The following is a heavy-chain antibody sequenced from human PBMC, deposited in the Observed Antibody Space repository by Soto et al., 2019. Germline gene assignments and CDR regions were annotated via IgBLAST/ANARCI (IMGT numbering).Heavy chain of an antibody. D-gene: IGHD3-3*01. Sequence: GGSLRHSCAASGFTFSSYAMSWVRQAPGKGLEWVSAISGSGGSTYYADSVKGRFTISRDNSKNTLYLQMNSLRAEDTAVYYCAKVPPVYYDFWSADYWGQGTLVTVSS. CDR2: ISGSGGST. J-gene: IGHJ4*02. CDR1: GFTFSSYA. V-gene: IGHV3-23*01. CDR3: AKVPPVYYDFWSADY.